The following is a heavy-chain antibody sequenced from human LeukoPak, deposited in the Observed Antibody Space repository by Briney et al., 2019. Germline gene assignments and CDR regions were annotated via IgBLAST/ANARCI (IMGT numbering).Heavy chain of an antibody. Sequence: GGSLRLSCAASGFTVSSNYMSWVRQAPGKGLEWVSVIYSGGSTYYADSVKGRFTISRDNSKNTLYLQMNSLRAEDTAVYYCARVGRGVFWAFDIWGQGTMVTVSS. CDR1: GFTVSSNY. D-gene: IGHD3-10*01. CDR2: IYSGGST. V-gene: IGHV3-66*01. CDR3: ARVGRGVFWAFDI. J-gene: IGHJ3*02.